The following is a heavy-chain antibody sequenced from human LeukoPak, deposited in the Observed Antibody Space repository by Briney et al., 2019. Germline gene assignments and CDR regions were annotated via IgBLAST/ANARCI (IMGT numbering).Heavy chain of an antibody. J-gene: IGHJ6*03. Sequence: PGGSLRLSCAASGFTFSSYEMNWVRQAPGKGLEWVSGINWNGGSTDYADSVKGRFTISRDNAKNSLYLQMNSLRAEDTALYYCARGAITLIVPKDMDVWGKGTTVIVSS. CDR3: ARGAITLIVPKDMDV. CDR2: INWNGGST. V-gene: IGHV3-20*04. D-gene: IGHD3-22*01. CDR1: GFTFSSYE.